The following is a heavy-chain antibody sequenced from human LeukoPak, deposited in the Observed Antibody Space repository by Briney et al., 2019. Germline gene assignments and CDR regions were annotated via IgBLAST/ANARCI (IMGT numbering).Heavy chain of an antibody. CDR1: GYTFTSYY. V-gene: IGHV1-46*01. CDR2: INPSGGST. Sequence: GASVKVSCKASGYTFTSYYMHWVRQAPRQGLEWMGIINPSGGSTSYAQKFQGRVTMTRDTSTNTVYMELSSLRSEDTALYFCAHICSSTSCYLDYWGQGTLVTVSS. J-gene: IGHJ4*02. CDR3: AHICSSTSCYLDY. D-gene: IGHD2-2*01.